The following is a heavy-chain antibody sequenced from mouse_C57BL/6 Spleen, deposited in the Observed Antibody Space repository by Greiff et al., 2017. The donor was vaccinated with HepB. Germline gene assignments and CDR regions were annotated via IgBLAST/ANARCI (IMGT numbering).Heavy chain of an antibody. J-gene: IGHJ4*01. Sequence: QVQLKESGAELVRPGTSVKVSCKASGYAFTNYLIEWVKQRPGQGLEWIGVINPGSGGTNYNEKFKGKATLTADKSSSTAYMQLSSLTSEDSAVYFCARSWDGYYAIDYWGQGTSVTVSS. CDR3: ARSWDGYYAIDY. D-gene: IGHD2-3*01. CDR2: INPGSGGT. V-gene: IGHV1-54*01. CDR1: GYAFTNYL.